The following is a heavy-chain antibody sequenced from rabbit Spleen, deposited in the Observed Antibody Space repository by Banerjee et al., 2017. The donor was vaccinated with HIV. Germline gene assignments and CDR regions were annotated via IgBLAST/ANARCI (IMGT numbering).Heavy chain of an antibody. J-gene: IGHJ6*01. V-gene: IGHV1S40*01. CDR1: GVSFSSNHY. D-gene: IGHD8-1*01. CDR3: ARDTASSFSSYGMDL. Sequence: QSLEESGGDLVKPGASLTLTCTASGVSFSSNHYMCWVRQAPGKGLEWIACIEGGSNTFSYFASWAKGRFTISKTSSTTVTLQMTRLSAADTATYFCARDTASSFSSYGMDLWGPGTLVTVS. CDR2: IEGGSNTFS.